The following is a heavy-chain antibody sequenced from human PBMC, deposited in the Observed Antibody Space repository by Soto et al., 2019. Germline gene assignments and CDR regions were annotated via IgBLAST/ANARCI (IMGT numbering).Heavy chain of an antibody. CDR2: IYYSGST. CDR1: CGSIISSSYY. CDR3: ASLTGRYYGFDYYYYGMDV. J-gene: IGHJ6*02. D-gene: IGHD3-10*01. Sequence: PSETLSLTCTVSCGSIISSSYYWGWIRQPPGKGLEWIGSIYYSGSTYYNPSLKSRVTISVDTSKNQFSLKLSSVTAADTAVYYCASLTGRYYGFDYYYYGMDVWGQGTTVTVSS. V-gene: IGHV4-39*01.